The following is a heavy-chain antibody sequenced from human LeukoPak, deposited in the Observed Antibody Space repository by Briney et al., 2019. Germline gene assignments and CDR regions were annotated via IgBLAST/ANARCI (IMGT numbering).Heavy chain of an antibody. Sequence: GASVKVSCKASGYTFLEVAMTWVRQAPGQGPEWMGWLSTYTGVTNYAQQFRGRVTMTRDISTTTVYMELRSLTSDDTAIYYFATRGWSGNVLYSRDYFIDAWGKGTTVIVSS. CDR3: ATRGWSGNVLYSRDYFIDA. D-gene: IGHD3-3*01. J-gene: IGHJ6*03. CDR1: GYTFLEVA. V-gene: IGHV1-18*01. CDR2: LSTYTGVT.